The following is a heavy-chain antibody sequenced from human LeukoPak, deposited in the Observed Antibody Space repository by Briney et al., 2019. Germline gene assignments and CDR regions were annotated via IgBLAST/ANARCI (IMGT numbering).Heavy chain of an antibody. CDR1: GFSVRSDY. D-gene: IGHD2-21*02. CDR2: IYSGGST. CDR3: ATVTASHYFDY. Sequence: AGGSLRLSCAASGFSVRSDYMSWVRQARGKGLEWVSVIYSGGSTYYADSVKGRFTISRDNSRNTVYLQMNSLRAEDTAVYYCATVTASHYFDYWGQGTLVTVSS. V-gene: IGHV3-66*01. J-gene: IGHJ4*02.